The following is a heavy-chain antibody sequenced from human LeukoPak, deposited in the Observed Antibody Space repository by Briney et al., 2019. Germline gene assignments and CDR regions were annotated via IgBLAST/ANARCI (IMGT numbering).Heavy chain of an antibody. J-gene: IGHJ4*02. Sequence: GGSLRLSCATSGFTFSSYSMNWVRQAPGKVLEWVSSISSSSSYIYYADSVKGRFTISRDNAKNSLYLQMNSLRAEDTAVYYCARPRGINGDYWGQGTLVTVSS. CDR1: GFTFSSYS. CDR2: ISSSSSYI. V-gene: IGHV3-21*01. D-gene: IGHD3-10*01. CDR3: ARPRGINGDY.